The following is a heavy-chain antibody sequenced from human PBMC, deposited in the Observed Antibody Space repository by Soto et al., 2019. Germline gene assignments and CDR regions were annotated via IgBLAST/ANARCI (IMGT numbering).Heavy chain of an antibody. CDR2: INHSGNT. J-gene: IGHJ5*02. V-gene: IGHV4-59*04. Sequence: SETLSLTCTVSGGSITSGSWSWIRQSPGKGLEWIGSINHSGNTYLSPSLKDRVTMSVDTSKNSFSLKLRSATAADTGLYYCSRRAPEGFDPWGQGTLVTVSS. CDR1: GGSITSGS. CDR3: SRRAPEGFDP.